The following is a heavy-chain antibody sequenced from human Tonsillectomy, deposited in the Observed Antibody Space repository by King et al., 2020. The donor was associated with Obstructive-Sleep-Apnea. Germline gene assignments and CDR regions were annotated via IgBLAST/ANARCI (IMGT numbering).Heavy chain of an antibody. V-gene: IGHV4-39*07. CDR1: GVSISSSSYY. CDR2: IYYTGSS. J-gene: IGHJ3*02. Sequence: VQLQESGPGLVKPSETLSLMCTVSGVSISSSSYYWGWIRQPPGKGLEWIGSIYYTGSSYYNPSLKSRVTISIDTSKNQFSLKLTSVTAADTPVYLCARPWATVTHSGAFDIWGQGTMVTVSS. D-gene: IGHD4-17*01. CDR3: ARPWATVTHSGAFDI.